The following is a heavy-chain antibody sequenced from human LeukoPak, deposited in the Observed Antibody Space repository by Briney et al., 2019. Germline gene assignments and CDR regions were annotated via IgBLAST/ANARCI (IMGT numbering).Heavy chain of an antibody. CDR1: GFTFSSYW. CDR2: MKQDGSDN. CDR3: ARDSHGGWYGNRFDP. J-gene: IGHJ5*02. D-gene: IGHD6-19*01. Sequence: GGSLRLSCAASGFTFSSYWISWVRQAPGKWLEWVANMKQDGSDNYYVDFVKGRFTSSRDNAKNSLYLQMNSLRAEDAAVYYCARDSHGGWYGNRFDPWGQGTLVTVSS. V-gene: IGHV3-7*01.